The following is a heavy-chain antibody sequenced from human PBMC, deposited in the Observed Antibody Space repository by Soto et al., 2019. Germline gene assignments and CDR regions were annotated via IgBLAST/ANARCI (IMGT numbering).Heavy chain of an antibody. V-gene: IGHV3-21*02. CDR1: GFTFNNYN. Sequence: EVQLVEYGGDLVKPGGSLRLSCAVSGFTFNNYNMNWVRQAPGKGLEWVASIGSRGSSYRYYAESVKGRFTLSRDIVNNSLYLQMNSLRADDTALYYCARDLEAADVCDFWGQGTMVTVSS. CDR3: ARDLEAADVCDF. D-gene: IGHD6-13*01. CDR2: IGSRGSSYR. J-gene: IGHJ3*01.